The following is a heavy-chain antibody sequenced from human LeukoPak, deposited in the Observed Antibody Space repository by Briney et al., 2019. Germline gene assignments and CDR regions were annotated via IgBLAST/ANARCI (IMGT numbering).Heavy chain of an antibody. CDR3: ARDGEGDFWSGYYTSYFDY. Sequence: ASVKVSCKASGYTFTSYGISWVRQAPGQGLEWMGWISAYNGNTNYAQKLQGRVTMTTDTSTSTAYMELRSLRSVDTAVYYCARDGEGDFWSGYYTSYFDYWGQGTLVTVSS. V-gene: IGHV1-18*01. J-gene: IGHJ4*02. CDR1: GYTFTSYG. D-gene: IGHD3-3*01. CDR2: ISAYNGNT.